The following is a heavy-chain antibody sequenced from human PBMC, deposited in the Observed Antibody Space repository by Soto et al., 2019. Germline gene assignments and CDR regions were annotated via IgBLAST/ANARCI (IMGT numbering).Heavy chain of an antibody. CDR1: GFTFSSYA. J-gene: IGHJ4*02. CDR2: ISYDGSNK. CDR3: ASRIVLMVYAIAREAVAAPPDY. D-gene: IGHD2-8*01. V-gene: IGHV3-30-3*01. Sequence: AGGSLRLSCAASGFTFSSYAMHWVRQAPGKGLEWVAVISYDGSNKYYADSVKGRFTISRDNSKNTLYLQMNSLRAEDTAVYYCASRIVLMVYAIAREAVAAPPDYWGQGTLVTVSS.